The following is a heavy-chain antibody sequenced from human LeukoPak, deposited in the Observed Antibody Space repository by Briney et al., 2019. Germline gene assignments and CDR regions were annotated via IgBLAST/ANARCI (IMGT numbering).Heavy chain of an antibody. CDR2: ISAYNGNT. J-gene: IGHJ4*02. Sequence: ASVKVSCKASGYTFTGYYMHWVRQAPGQGLEWMGWISAYNGNTNYAQKLQGRVTMTTDTSTSTAYMELRSLRSDDTAVYYCARDCSSTSCWIDYWGQGTLVTVSS. V-gene: IGHV1-18*04. CDR3: ARDCSSTSCWIDY. D-gene: IGHD2-2*01. CDR1: GYTFTGYY.